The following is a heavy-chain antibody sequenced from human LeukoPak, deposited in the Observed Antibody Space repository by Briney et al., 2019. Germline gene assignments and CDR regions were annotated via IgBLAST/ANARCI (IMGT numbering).Heavy chain of an antibody. J-gene: IGHJ4*02. Sequence: ASVKVSCKASGYTFTTYGIIWVRQAPGQGLEWMGWISAYNGYTNYAQHFQGRVTMTTDTSTSTAYMELRSLRSDDTAVYYCARDSSGYYYGYWGQGTLVTVSS. D-gene: IGHD3-22*01. CDR2: ISAYNGYT. V-gene: IGHV1-18*01. CDR1: GYTFTTYG. CDR3: ARDSSGYYYGY.